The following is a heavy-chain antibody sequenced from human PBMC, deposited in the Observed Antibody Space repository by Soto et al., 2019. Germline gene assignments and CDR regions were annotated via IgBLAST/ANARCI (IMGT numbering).Heavy chain of an antibody. J-gene: IGHJ6*02. CDR3: TRVVGGMDV. CDR2: IRSKAYGGTT. Sequence: GGSLRLSCTASGFTFGDYPMSWVRQAPGKGLEWVGFIRSKAYGGTTEYAASVKGRFTISRDDSKSIAYLQMNSLKTEDTAVYYCTRVVGGMDVWGQGTTVTVSS. CDR1: GFTFGDYP. V-gene: IGHV3-49*04. D-gene: IGHD2-15*01.